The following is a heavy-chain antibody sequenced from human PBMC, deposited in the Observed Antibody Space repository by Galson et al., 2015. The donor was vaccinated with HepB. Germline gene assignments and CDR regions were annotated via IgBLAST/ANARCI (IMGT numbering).Heavy chain of an antibody. J-gene: IGHJ4*02. CDR3: AKQAGNFIESWYFDY. Sequence: SLRLSCAASGFTFRNFAMSWVRQAPGKGLEWVSSIEKDGSGTYSADSVGGRFTISRDNSKNTLYLQPNSLRGEDTAVYYCAKQAGNFIESWYFDYWGQGSLVTVSS. V-gene: IGHV3-23*03. D-gene: IGHD2/OR15-2a*01. CDR1: GFTFRNFA. CDR2: IEKDGSGT.